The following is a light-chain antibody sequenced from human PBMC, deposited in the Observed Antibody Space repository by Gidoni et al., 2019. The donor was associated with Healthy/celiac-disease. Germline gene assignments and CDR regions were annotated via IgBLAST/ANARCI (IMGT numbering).Light chain of an antibody. CDR2: AAS. Sequence: DIQLTQSPSSLSASVGDRVTITCRASQSISSYLNWYQQKPGKAHKLLIYAASSLQSGVPSRFSGSGSGTEFTLTSSSLQPEDFATYYCQQSYSTPRTFGQGTKLEIK. CDR3: QQSYSTPRT. V-gene: IGKV1-39*01. CDR1: QSISSY. J-gene: IGKJ2*01.